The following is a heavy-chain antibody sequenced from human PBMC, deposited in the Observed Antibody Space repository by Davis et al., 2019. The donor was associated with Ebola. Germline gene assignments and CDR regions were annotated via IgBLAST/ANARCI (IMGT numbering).Heavy chain of an antibody. CDR1: GFTFSGSA. D-gene: IGHD6-13*01. J-gene: IGHJ4*02. V-gene: IGHV3-73*01. Sequence: GESLKISCAASGFTFSGSAMHWVRQASGKGLEWVGRIRSKANSYAAAYAASVKGRFTISRDDSKNTAYLQMNSLKTEDTAVYYCTSTAGTELDYWGQGTLVTVSS. CDR3: TSTAGTELDY. CDR2: IRSKANSYAA.